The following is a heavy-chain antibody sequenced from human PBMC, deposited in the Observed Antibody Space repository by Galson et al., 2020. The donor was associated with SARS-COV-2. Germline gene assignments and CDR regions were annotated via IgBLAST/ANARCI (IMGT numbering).Heavy chain of an antibody. CDR3: ARGQSSSWYGAPGQYYFDY. V-gene: IGHV3-20*04. Sequence: GESLKISCAASGFRFNENGMSWVRQAPGKGLEWVSGINWNGDSTGYVDSVKGRFTIFRDNAKNSLYLQMNSLRVEDAALYYCARGQSSSWYGAPGQYYFDYWGQGILVTVSP. CDR2: INWNGDST. J-gene: IGHJ4*02. CDR1: GFRFNENG. D-gene: IGHD6-13*01.